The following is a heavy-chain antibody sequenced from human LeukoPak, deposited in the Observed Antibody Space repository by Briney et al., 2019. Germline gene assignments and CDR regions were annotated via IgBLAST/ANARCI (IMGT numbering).Heavy chain of an antibody. J-gene: IGHJ6*02. CDR2: IYSGGST. D-gene: IGHD3-10*01. CDR1: GFTVSSNY. CDR3: ARGVITMVRGVISYGMDV. V-gene: IGHV3-53*01. Sequence: GGSLRLSCAASGFTVSSNYMSWVRQAPGKGLEWVSVIYSGGSTYYADSVKGRFTISRDNSKNTLYLQMNSLRAEDTAVYYCARGVITMVRGVISYGMDVWGQGTTVTVSS.